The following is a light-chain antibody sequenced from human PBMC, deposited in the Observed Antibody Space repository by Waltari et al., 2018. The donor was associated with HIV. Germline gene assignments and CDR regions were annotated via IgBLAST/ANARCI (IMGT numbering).Light chain of an antibody. CDR3: SSYSSSDTHVV. Sequence: QSALTQPASVSGSPGQSITISCTGTSSDVGGYNYVSWYQQPPGKAPNFMIYEVRKRPSGVSNRFSGSKPVNTASLTISGLQAEDEAYYYCSSYSSSDTHVVFGGGTKLTVL. V-gene: IGLV2-14*01. CDR1: SSDVGGYNY. J-gene: IGLJ2*01. CDR2: EVR.